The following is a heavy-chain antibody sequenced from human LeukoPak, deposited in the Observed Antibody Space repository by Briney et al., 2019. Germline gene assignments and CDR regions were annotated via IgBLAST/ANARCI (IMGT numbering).Heavy chain of an antibody. J-gene: IGHJ6*03. Sequence: SQTLSLTCAISGDSVSSNSAAWNWIRQSPSRGLEWLGRTYYRSKWYNDYAVSVKSRITIKPDTSKNQFSLKLSSVTAADTAVYYCTRGDGDWNFPYFYNMDVWGKGTRVTVSS. CDR1: GDSVSSNSAA. CDR3: TRGDGDWNFPYFYNMDV. V-gene: IGHV6-1*01. D-gene: IGHD1-7*01. CDR2: TYYRSKWYN.